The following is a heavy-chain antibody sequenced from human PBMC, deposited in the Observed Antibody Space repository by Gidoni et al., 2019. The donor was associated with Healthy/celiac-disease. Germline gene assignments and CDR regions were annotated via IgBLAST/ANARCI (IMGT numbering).Heavy chain of an antibody. J-gene: IGHJ4*02. CDR2: ISGSGGST. V-gene: IGHV3-23*01. Sequence: EVQLLESGGGLVQPGGSLRLSCAASGFTFSSYAMSWVRQAPGKGLEWVSAISGSGGSTYYADSVKGRFTISRDKSKNTLYLQMNSLRAEDTAVYYCAKEIQPGPIRRGVFDYWGQGTLVTVSS. CDR1: GFTFSSYA. D-gene: IGHD5-18*01. CDR3: AKEIQPGPIRRGVFDY.